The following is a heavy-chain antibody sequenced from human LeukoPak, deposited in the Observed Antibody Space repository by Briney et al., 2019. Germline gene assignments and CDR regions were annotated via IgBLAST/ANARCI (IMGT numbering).Heavy chain of an antibody. V-gene: IGHV3-74*01. Sequence: PGGSLRLSCVASGFTFSSYWMHWVRQAPGKGPVWVSHMRSDGSTTNYADSVKGRFTISRDNAKNTLFLQMDSLTAEDSAVYYCAREATGYGGGPLFDSWGQGTLVTVSS. D-gene: IGHD4-23*01. CDR2: MRSDGSTT. CDR1: GFTFSSYW. CDR3: AREATGYGGGPLFDS. J-gene: IGHJ4*02.